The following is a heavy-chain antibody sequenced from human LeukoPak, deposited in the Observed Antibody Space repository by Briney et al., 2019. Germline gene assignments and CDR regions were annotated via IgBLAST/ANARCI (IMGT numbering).Heavy chain of an antibody. V-gene: IGHV3-9*01. CDR1: GFTFDDYA. J-gene: IGHJ4*02. Sequence: GGSLRLSCAASGFTFDDYAMHWVRQAPGKGLEWVSGISWNSGSTVYADSVKGRFTISRDNAKNTLYLQMNSLRAEDTAVYYCARGLSGYASSLGYWGQGTLVTVSA. D-gene: IGHD6-6*01. CDR2: ISWNSGST. CDR3: ARGLSGYASSLGY.